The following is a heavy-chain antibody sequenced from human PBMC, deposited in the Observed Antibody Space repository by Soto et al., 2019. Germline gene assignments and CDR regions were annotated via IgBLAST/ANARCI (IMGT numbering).Heavy chain of an antibody. D-gene: IGHD6-13*01. CDR2: ISSDGSNK. V-gene: IGHV3-30-3*01. Sequence: QVQVVESGGGVVQAGRSLRLSCAASGFTFSTYTMHWVRQAPGKGLEWVARISSDGSNKYYADSVKGRFTISRDNSKNTLYLQMNSLRGEDTAVYYCTRAPASSWHTFDYWGQGTLVTVSS. CDR3: TRAPASSWHTFDY. J-gene: IGHJ4*02. CDR1: GFTFSTYT.